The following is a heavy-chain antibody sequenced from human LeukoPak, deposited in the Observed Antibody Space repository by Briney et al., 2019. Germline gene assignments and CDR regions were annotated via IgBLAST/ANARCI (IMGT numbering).Heavy chain of an antibody. CDR1: GGSITSYY. Sequence: SETLSLTCTVSGGSITSYYWSWIRQPPGKGLEWIGYIYYSGSTNYNPSLKSRVTISVDTSKNRFSLKLSSVTAADTAVYYCASSVSGYGDYWGQGTLVTVSS. CDR3: ASSVSGYGDY. CDR2: IYYSGST. D-gene: IGHD5-12*01. V-gene: IGHV4-59*01. J-gene: IGHJ4*02.